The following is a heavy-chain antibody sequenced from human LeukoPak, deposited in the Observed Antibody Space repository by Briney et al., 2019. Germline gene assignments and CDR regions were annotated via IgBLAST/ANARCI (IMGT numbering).Heavy chain of an antibody. CDR1: GFTLSSNW. CDR3: AGADSPDSGNYRRYFFDY. D-gene: IGHD3-3*01. CDR2: INSDGSST. Sequence: GGSLRLSCAASGFTLSSNWMHWVRQAPGKGLVWVSRINSDGSSTSYADSVRGRFTFSRDNAKNTLYLQMNSLRAEDTAVYYCAGADSPDSGNYRRYFFDYWGQGTLVTVSS. J-gene: IGHJ4*02. V-gene: IGHV3-74*01.